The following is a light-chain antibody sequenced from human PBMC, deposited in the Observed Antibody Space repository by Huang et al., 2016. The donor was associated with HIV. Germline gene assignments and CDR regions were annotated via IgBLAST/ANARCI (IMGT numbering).Light chain of an antibody. J-gene: IGKJ3*01. V-gene: IGKV3-11*01. CDR1: QSVSSY. Sequence: DIVLTQSPATLSLSPGERATLSCRASQSVSSYLAWYQQKPDQAPRLLIYDASNRATGIPARFSGSGSGTDFTLTISSLEPEDFAVYYCQQRSNWPGITFGPGTKVDS. CDR3: QQRSNWPGIT. CDR2: DAS.